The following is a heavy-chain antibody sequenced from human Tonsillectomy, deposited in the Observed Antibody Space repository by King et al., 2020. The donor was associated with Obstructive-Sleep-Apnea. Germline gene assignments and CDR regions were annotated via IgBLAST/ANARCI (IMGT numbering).Heavy chain of an antibody. CDR3: ARESGDYGDYSSIGD. CDR1: GGTFSSYA. V-gene: IGHV1-69*09. D-gene: IGHD4-17*01. CDR2: IIPILGIA. Sequence: QLVRSGAEVKKPGSSVKVSCKASGGTFSSYAISWVRQAPGQGLEWMGRIIPILGIASYAQKFQGRVTITADKSTSTAYMELSSLRSEDTAVYYCARESGDYGDYSSIGDWGQGTLVTVSS. J-gene: IGHJ4*02.